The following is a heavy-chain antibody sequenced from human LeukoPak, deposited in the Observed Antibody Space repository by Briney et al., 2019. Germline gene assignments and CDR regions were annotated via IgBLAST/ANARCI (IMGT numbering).Heavy chain of an antibody. V-gene: IGHV3-23*01. CDR3: AKDVDLAPDY. D-gene: IGHD2-21*01. J-gene: IGHJ4*02. CDR1: GFTFSNYA. Sequence: GGSLRLSCVASGFTFSNYAMSWVRQAPEKGLEWVSDISASGGSAYYADAVKGRFTISRDNLKNTLYLQMISLRAEDMAVYYCAKDVDLAPDYWGQGTLVTVSS. CDR2: ISASGGSA.